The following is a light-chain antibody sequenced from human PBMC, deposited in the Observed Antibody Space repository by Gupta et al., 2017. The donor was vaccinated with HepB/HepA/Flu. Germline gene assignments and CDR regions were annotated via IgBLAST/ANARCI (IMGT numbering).Light chain of an antibody. CDR3: KQYVQTPRT. CDR2: LSS. V-gene: IGKV2-28*01. J-gene: IGKJ1*01. CDR1: QSLLHYNGHNY. Sequence: EIVISQSPISLSVTPGEPASISCRSSQSLLHYNGHNYFNWYLQKPGQSPQLLIYLSSNRTSEVPDRFSGSGSGTDFTLTIRSVRTEDIGVYYCKQYVQTPRTFGEGTKVEIK.